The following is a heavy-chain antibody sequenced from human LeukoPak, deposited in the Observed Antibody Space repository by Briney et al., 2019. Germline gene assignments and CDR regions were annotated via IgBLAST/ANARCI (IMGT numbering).Heavy chain of an antibody. CDR1: GFTFSSYA. CDR3: ARALRGDYGDRIDY. Sequence: PGGSLRLSCAASGFTFSSYAMHWVRQAPGKGLEWVAVISYDGSNKYYADSVKGRFTISRDNSKNTLYLQMNSLRAEDTAVYYCARALRGDYGDRIDYWGQGTLVTVSS. V-gene: IGHV3-30-3*01. J-gene: IGHJ4*02. D-gene: IGHD4-17*01. CDR2: ISYDGSNK.